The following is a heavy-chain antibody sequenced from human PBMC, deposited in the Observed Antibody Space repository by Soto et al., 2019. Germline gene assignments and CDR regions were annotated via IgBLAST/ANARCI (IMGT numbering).Heavy chain of an antibody. V-gene: IGHV3-23*01. CDR2: ISGSGGST. Sequence: GSLRLSCAASGFTFSSYAMSWGRQAPGKGLEWVSAISGSGGSTYYADSVKGRLTISRDNSKNTLYLQMNSLRAEDTAVYYCAKYQQLVLTFDIWGQGTMVTVSS. CDR1: GFTFSSYA. CDR3: AKYQQLVLTFDI. J-gene: IGHJ3*02. D-gene: IGHD6-13*01.